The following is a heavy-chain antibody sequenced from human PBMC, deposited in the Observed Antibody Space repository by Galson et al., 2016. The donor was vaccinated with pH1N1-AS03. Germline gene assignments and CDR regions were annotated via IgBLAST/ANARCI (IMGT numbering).Heavy chain of an antibody. CDR3: GRELWGGCGY. CDR2: IHPDGSEK. V-gene: IGHV3-7*03. D-gene: IGHD3-3*01. Sequence: SLRLSCAASGFSFSTYWMSWVRQAPGKGPEWVANIHPDGSEKYYGDSVKGRFTISRDNAKNSLDLQMNSLRAEDTAVYYCGRELWGGCGYWGQGTLVTVSS. J-gene: IGHJ4*02. CDR1: GFSFSTYW.